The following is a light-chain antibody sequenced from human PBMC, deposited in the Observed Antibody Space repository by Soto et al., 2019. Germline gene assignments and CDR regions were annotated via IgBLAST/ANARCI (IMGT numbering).Light chain of an antibody. J-gene: IGLJ2*01. Sequence: QPVLTQPASVSGSPGQSITISCTGTSSDVGGYNYVSWYQHRPGKAPKLMIYDVSNRPSGVSNRFSGSKSGNTASLTISGLQAEDEADYYCGSYTTGSTLEVFGGGTQLTVL. CDR3: GSYTTGSTLEV. CDR1: SSDVGGYNY. CDR2: DVS. V-gene: IGLV2-14*03.